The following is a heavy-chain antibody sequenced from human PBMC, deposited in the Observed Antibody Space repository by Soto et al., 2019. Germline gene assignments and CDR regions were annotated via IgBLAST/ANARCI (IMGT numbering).Heavy chain of an antibody. V-gene: IGHV6-1*01. CDR1: GDSVSSNSAA. J-gene: IGHJ6*03. Sequence: HSQTLSLTCAISGDSVSSNSAAWNWIGLSPSRGLEWLARTYYRSRWYNDYAVSVRSRITVNPDTSKNQFSLQLTSVTPEDTAVYYCAGTTSHQWYYMDVWGKGTTVTISS. D-gene: IGHD1-7*01. CDR3: AGTTSHQWYYMDV. CDR2: TYYRSRWYN.